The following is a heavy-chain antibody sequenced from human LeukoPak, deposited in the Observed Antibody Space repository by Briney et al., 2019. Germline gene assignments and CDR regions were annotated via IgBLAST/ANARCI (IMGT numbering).Heavy chain of an antibody. CDR1: GFTFSSYW. D-gene: IGHD3-3*01. CDR3: ARGIFGVVIISYYYGMDV. V-gene: IGHV3-48*04. Sequence: GGSLRLSCAASGFTFSSYWMSWVRQAPGKGLEWVSYISSSGSTIYYADSVKGRFTISRDNAKNSLYLQMNSLRAEDTAVYYCARGIFGVVIISYYYGMDVWGQGTTVTVSS. J-gene: IGHJ6*02. CDR2: ISSSGSTI.